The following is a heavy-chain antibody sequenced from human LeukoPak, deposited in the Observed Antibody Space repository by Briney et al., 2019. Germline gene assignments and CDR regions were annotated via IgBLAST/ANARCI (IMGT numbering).Heavy chain of an antibody. D-gene: IGHD3-22*01. CDR2: IIPIFGTA. Sequence: VASVKVSCKASGGTFSSYAISWVRQAPGQGLEWMGGIIPIFGTANYAQKFQGRVTITTDESTSTAYMELSSLRSEGTAVYYCAVRHYYDSSGYYARFDYWGQGTLVTVSS. J-gene: IGHJ4*02. CDR1: GGTFSSYA. V-gene: IGHV1-69*05. CDR3: AVRHYYDSSGYYARFDY.